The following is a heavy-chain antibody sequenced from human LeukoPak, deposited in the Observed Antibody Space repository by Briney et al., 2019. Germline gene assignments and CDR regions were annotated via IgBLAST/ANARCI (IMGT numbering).Heavy chain of an antibody. D-gene: IGHD1-26*01. CDR3: AKDLALYTGPYSGSFYSPIDC. Sequence: GGSLRLSCAASGFTFSNYAMSWVRQAPGRGLEGVSSISCSGDNTYYADSVKGRFTISRDNFKNTLYVQMNSLKAEDTAVYYCAKDLALYTGPYSGSFYSPIDCWGQGTLVTVSS. CDR1: GFTFSNYA. CDR2: ISCSGDNT. J-gene: IGHJ4*02. V-gene: IGHV3-23*01.